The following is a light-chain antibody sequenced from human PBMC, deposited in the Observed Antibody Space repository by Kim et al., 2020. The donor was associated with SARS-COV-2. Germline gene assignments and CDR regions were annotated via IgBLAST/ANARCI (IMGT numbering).Light chain of an antibody. CDR2: DAS. V-gene: IGKV1-5*01. CDR1: QNLESW. J-gene: IGKJ2*01. CDR3: QQYNTYSYY. Sequence: ASLGSRVTITCRASQNLESWLAWYQQKPGHPPKLLIYDASILESGVPSRFSGNGSGTEFTLSISNLQPDDFATYYCQQYNTYSYYFGQGTKLEI.